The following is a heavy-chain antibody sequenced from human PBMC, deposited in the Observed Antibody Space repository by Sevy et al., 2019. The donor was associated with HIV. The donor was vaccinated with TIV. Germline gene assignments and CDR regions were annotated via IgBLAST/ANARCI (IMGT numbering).Heavy chain of an antibody. Sequence: ASVKVSCKASGYTFTGYYIHWVRQAPGQGLEWMGWIIPSSGGTNYGQKFLGRVTMTRDTSISTAYSELHRLTSDDTAVYYCTRSVYGSGTYLNDHWGQGTLVTVSS. D-gene: IGHD3-10*01. CDR2: IIPSSGGT. CDR3: TRSVYGSGTYLNDH. V-gene: IGHV1-2*02. CDR1: GYTFTGYY. J-gene: IGHJ4*02.